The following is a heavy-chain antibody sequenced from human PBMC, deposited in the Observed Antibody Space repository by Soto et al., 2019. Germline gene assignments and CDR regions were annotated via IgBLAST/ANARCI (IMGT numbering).Heavy chain of an antibody. CDR1: VGSVSSGSHQ. V-gene: IGHV4-61*01. D-gene: IGHD2-8*01. CDR3: ARSPGYFTISSLDP. Sequence: PSETLSLTCTVSVGSVSSGSHQWSWIRRSPGKGPEWIGYIYCTGSTYYNPSLKSRVTISVDKSKNEFSLKLTSVTAADTAVYYCARSPGYFTISSLDPWGQGTLVTVS. CDR2: IYCTGST. J-gene: IGHJ5*02.